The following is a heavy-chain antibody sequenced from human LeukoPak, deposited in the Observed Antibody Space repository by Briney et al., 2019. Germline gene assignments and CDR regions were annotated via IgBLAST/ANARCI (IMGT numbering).Heavy chain of an antibody. CDR2: IHTSGST. CDR1: GGSISSFY. V-gene: IGHV4-4*07. CDR3: ARDHRSGMTTVSTGFDY. D-gene: IGHD4-17*01. J-gene: IGHJ4*02. Sequence: SETLSLTCAVSGGSISSFYWSWIRQSAGKGLEWIGRIHTSGSTNYNPSLQSRLTMSLDTSKNQFSLKLTSVTAADTAVYYCARDHRSGMTTVSTGFDYWGQGALVTVSS.